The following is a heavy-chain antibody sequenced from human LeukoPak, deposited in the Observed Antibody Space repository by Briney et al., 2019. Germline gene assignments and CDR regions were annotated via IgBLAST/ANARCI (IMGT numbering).Heavy chain of an antibody. J-gene: IGHJ5*02. V-gene: IGHV1-46*01. Sequence: ASVKVSCKAFGYTFTSNYMHWVRQAPGQGPEWMGGISPSGVSTTYAQKFQGRVTLKREMSTSTDYLELSSLRSEDTAVYYCARDNSVRDEAWWFNPWGQGTLVTVSS. CDR1: GYTFTSNY. D-gene: IGHD5-24*01. CDR2: ISPSGVST. CDR3: ARDNSVRDEAWWFNP.